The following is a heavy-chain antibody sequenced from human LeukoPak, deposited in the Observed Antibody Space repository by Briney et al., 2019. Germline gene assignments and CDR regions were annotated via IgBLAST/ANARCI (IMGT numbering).Heavy chain of an antibody. Sequence: ASVKVSCKASGGTFSSYAISWVRQAPGQGLEWMGWISPYNGKTNYAKKIQGRVTMTTDTSTTTAYMELTSLRSDDTAVYYCSSYDTSGTYPFDIWGQGTMVTASS. CDR3: SSYDTSGTYPFDI. CDR2: ISPYNGKT. J-gene: IGHJ3*02. D-gene: IGHD3-22*01. CDR1: GGTFSSYA. V-gene: IGHV1-18*01.